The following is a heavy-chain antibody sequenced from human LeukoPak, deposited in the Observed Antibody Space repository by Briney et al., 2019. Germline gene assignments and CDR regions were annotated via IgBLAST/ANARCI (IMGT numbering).Heavy chain of an antibody. V-gene: IGHV1-18*01. J-gene: IGHJ4*02. CDR3: ARDLGYSSSWYGGSDY. CDR2: ISAYNGNT. CDR1: GYTLTELS. D-gene: IGHD6-13*01. Sequence: ASVKVSCKVSGYTLTELSMHWVRQAPGKGLEWMGWISAYNGNTNYAQKLQGRVTMTTDTSTSTAYMELRSLRSDDTAVYYCARDLGYSSSWYGGSDYWGQGTLVTVSS.